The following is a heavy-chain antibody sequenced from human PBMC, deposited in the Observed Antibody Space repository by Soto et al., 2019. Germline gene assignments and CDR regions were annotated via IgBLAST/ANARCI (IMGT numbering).Heavy chain of an antibody. J-gene: IGHJ3*02. Sequence: SETLSLTCTVSGGSISSGGYYWSWIRQHPGKGLEWIGYIYYSGSTYYNPSLKSRVTISVDTSKNQFSLKLSSVTAADTAVYYCARGRYYDSSGYYPNDAFDIWGQGTMVTVSS. V-gene: IGHV4-31*03. CDR1: GGSISSGGYY. CDR2: IYYSGST. D-gene: IGHD3-22*01. CDR3: ARGRYYDSSGYYPNDAFDI.